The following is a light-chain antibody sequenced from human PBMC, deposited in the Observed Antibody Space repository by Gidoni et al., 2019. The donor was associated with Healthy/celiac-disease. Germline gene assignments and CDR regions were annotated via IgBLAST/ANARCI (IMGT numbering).Light chain of an antibody. CDR3: QQYDNLPMYT. CDR1: QDISNY. CDR2: DAS. Sequence: DIQMTQSPTSLSASVGDRVTITCQASQDISNYLNWYQQKPGKAPKLLIYDASYLETGGASRFSGSGAGTDFTSTISSLQPEDIATYYCQQYDNLPMYTFGQGTKLEIK. V-gene: IGKV1-33*01. J-gene: IGKJ2*01.